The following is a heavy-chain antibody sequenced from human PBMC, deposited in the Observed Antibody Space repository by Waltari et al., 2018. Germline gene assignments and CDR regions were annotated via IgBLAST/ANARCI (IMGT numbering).Heavy chain of an antibody. J-gene: IGHJ6*02. Sequence: KYSQKFQGRVTITRDTSASTASLELSSLRSEDTAVYYCARISEVTTSGDYYGLDVWGQGTTVTVSS. CDR3: ARISEVTTSGDYYGLDV. V-gene: IGHV1-3*01. D-gene: IGHD4-17*01.